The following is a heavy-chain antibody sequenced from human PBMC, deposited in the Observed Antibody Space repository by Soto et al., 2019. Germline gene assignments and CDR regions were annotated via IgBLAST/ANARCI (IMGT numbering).Heavy chain of an antibody. CDR1: GGTFSSYA. D-gene: IGHD3-3*01. CDR2: INPSFGRT. CDR3: AREELSGRGYYYYYGMDV. V-gene: IGHV1-69*04. Sequence: PPVKVSCKASGGTFSSYAISWGRQAPGQGLEWMGRINPSFGRTNYAQKFQGRVTMTRDTSTSTAYMELSSLRSEDTAVYYCAREELSGRGYYYYYGMDVWGQGTTVTVSS. J-gene: IGHJ6*02.